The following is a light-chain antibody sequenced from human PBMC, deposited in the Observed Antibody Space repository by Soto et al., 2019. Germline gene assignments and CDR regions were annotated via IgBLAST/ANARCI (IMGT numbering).Light chain of an antibody. CDR2: EVT. J-gene: IGLJ1*01. CDR3: ASYRSANTIVV. Sequence: QSVLTQPASVSGSPGQSITISCTGNSRDIGNYNYVSWYQHHPGKAPKLMIYEVTSRPSGVSDRFSGSKSGMTASLTISGLQPEDEAEYLCASYRSANTIVVFENGTRSQS. CDR1: SRDIGNYNY. V-gene: IGLV2-14*01.